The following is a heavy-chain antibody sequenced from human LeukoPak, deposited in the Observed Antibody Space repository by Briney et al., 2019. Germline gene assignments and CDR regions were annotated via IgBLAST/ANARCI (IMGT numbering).Heavy chain of an antibody. Sequence: GGSLRLSCAASGFTFSSYAMSWVRQAPGKGLEWVSAISYSGGSTYYADSVKGRFTISRDNSKNTLYLQMNSLRAEDTAVYYCAKDSPRGYSYGLIDYWGQGTLVTVTS. CDR2: ISYSGGST. V-gene: IGHV3-23*01. CDR1: GFTFSSYA. CDR3: AKDSPRGYSYGLIDY. J-gene: IGHJ4*02. D-gene: IGHD5-18*01.